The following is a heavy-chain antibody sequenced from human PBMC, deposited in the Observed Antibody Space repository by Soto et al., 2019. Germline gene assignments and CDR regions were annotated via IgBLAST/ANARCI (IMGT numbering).Heavy chain of an antibody. Sequence: PSETLSLTCTVSGGSIIRGGYYWSLIRQHPGKGLEWIGYIYYSGSTYYNPSLKSRVTISVDTSKNQFSLKLSSVTAADTAVYYCARCEMATMLVFDYWGQGTLVTVSS. CDR2: IYYSGST. J-gene: IGHJ4*02. CDR1: GGSIIRGGYY. D-gene: IGHD5-12*01. CDR3: ARCEMATMLVFDY. V-gene: IGHV4-31*03.